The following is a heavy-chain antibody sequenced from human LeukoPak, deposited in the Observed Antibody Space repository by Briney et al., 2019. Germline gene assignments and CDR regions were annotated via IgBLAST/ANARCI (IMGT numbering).Heavy chain of an antibody. J-gene: IGHJ4*02. V-gene: IGHV4-59*08. CDR1: GGSISPYY. CDR3: ARMGGYSGYATH. Sequence: SETLSLTCIVSGGSISPYYWSWIRQPPGKGLEWIGYIYSTGSANYNPSLKSRATISVDTSKSRFSLKLNSVTAADTAVYYCARMGGYSGYATHWGQGTLVTVSS. CDR2: IYSTGSA. D-gene: IGHD5-12*01.